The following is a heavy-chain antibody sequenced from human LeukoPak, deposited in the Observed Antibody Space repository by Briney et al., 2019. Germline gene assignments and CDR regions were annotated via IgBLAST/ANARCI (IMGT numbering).Heavy chain of an antibody. J-gene: IGHJ4*02. CDR1: GYTFTGYY. CDR3: ASPNYDYVWGSYYRGDRHRLYY. Sequence: ASVKVSCKASGYTFTGYYMHWVRQAPGQGLEWMGWINPNSGGTNYAQKFQGRVTMTRDTSISTAYMELSRLRSDDTAVYYCASPNYDYVWGSYYRGDRHRLYYWGQGTLVTVSS. V-gene: IGHV1-2*02. D-gene: IGHD3-16*01. CDR2: INPNSGGT.